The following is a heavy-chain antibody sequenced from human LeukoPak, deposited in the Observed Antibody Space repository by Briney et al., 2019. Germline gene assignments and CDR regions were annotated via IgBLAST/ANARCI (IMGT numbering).Heavy chain of an antibody. Sequence: GGSLRLSCAASGFTFSSYAMSWVREAPGKGLEWVSAISGSGGSTYYADSVKGRFTISRDNSKNKLYLQMNSLRAEDTAVYYCAKDYIWGSYRPAYYFDYWGQGTLVTVSS. V-gene: IGHV3-23*01. CDR2: ISGSGGST. CDR1: GFTFSSYA. J-gene: IGHJ4*02. D-gene: IGHD3-16*02. CDR3: AKDYIWGSYRPAYYFDY.